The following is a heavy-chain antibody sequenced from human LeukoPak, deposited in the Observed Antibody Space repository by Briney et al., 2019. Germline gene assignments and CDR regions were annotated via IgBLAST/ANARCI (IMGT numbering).Heavy chain of an antibody. D-gene: IGHD2-2*01. CDR2: ISSSSSTI. J-gene: IGHJ4*02. V-gene: IGHV3-48*01. CDR1: GFTFSSYS. CDR3: ARDPHSKIVVVPVELDGAN. Sequence: GGPLRLSCAASGFTFSSYSMNWVRQAPGKGLEWVSYISSSSSTIYYADSVKGRFTISRDNAKNSLYLQMNSLRAEDTAVYYCARDPHSKIVVVPVELDGANWGQGTLVTVSS.